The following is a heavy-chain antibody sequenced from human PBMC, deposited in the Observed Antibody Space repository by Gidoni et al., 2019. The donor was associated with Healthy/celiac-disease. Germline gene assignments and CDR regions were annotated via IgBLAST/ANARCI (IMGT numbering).Heavy chain of an antibody. V-gene: IGHV1-69*01. Sequence: QVQLVQSGAEVKKPGSSVTVSCKASGGTFSSYAISWVRQAPGQGLEWMGGIIPIFGTANYAQKFQGRVTITADESTSTAYMELSSLRSEDTAVYYCARDEYSSSSVYYYYGMDVWGQGTTVTVSS. CDR3: ARDEYSSSSVYYYYGMDV. J-gene: IGHJ6*02. CDR2: IIPIFGTA. CDR1: GGTFSSYA. D-gene: IGHD6-6*01.